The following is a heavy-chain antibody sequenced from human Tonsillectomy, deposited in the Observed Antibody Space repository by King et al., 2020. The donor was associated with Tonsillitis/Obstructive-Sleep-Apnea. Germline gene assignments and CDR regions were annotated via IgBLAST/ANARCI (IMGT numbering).Heavy chain of an antibody. D-gene: IGHD4-11*01. CDR2: IDPTDSYT. V-gene: IGHV5-10-1*01. J-gene: IGHJ6*02. Sequence: QLVQSGAEVKKPGESLRISCKGSGYSFTNYWISWVRQMPGKGLEWMGMIDPTDSYTTYSPSFQGHVTISSDKSISTAYLQWSSLKASDTAMYYCARHLSVTTEGCLDVWGQGTTVTVSS. CDR3: ARHLSVTTEGCLDV. CDR1: GYSFTNYW.